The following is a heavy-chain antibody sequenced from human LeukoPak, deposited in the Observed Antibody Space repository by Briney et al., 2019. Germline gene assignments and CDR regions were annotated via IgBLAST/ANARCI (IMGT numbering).Heavy chain of an antibody. D-gene: IGHD5-24*01. CDR2: ISYDGSNK. CDR3: AKSHWDGYKDY. CDR1: GFTFSSYG. J-gene: IGHJ4*02. V-gene: IGHV3-30*18. Sequence: GGSLRLSCAASGFTFSSYGMHRVRQAPGKGLEWVAVISYDGSNKYYADSVKGRFTISRDNSKNTLYLQMNSLRAEDTAVYYCAKSHWDGYKDYWGQGTLVTVSS.